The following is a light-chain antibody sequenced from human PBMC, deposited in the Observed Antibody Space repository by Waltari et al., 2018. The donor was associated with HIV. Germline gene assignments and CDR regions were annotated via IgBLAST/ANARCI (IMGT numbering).Light chain of an antibody. Sequence: EVVMTQSTDTLSLSQGERATLSCRASQSGKTKSLAWYQQMFGQAPRLLIYGESTRATGIPDRFSGSGSGTDFTLTITRLEAEDSAVYYCQLYVGSFAFGQGTKLEIK. CDR3: QLYVGSFA. CDR2: GES. V-gene: IGKV3-20*01. CDR1: QSGKTKS. J-gene: IGKJ2*01.